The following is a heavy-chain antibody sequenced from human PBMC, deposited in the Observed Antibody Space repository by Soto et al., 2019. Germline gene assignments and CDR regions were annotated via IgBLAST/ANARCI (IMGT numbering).Heavy chain of an antibody. V-gene: IGHV1-24*01. J-gene: IGHJ4*02. CDR1: GYTLTEIS. CDR2: LDPEDGET. CDR3: ARGRGNSAVITTFDY. Sequence: GASVKVSCKVSGYTLTEISMHWVRQAPGKGLEWMGGLDPEDGETIYAQKFQGRATMTEDTSTDTAYMELSSLRSGDTALYYCARGRGNSAVITTFDYWGQGTLVTVSS. D-gene: IGHD3-16*01.